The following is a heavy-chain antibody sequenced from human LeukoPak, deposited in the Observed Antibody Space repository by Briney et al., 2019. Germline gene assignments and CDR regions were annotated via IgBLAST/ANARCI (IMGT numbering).Heavy chain of an antibody. Sequence: PSETLSLTCAVYGGSFSGYYWSWIRQPPGKGLEWIGEINHSGSTNYNPSLKSRVNISVDTSKNQFSLKLSSVTAADTAVYYCARGPPIAVAGYYYYYYMDVWGKGTTVTVSS. CDR1: GGSFSGYY. D-gene: IGHD6-19*01. CDR2: INHSGST. CDR3: ARGPPIAVAGYYYYYYMDV. V-gene: IGHV4-34*01. J-gene: IGHJ6*03.